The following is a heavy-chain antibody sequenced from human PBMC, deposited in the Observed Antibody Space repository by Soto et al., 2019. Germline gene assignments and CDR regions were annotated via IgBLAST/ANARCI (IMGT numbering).Heavy chain of an antibody. J-gene: IGHJ6*02. V-gene: IGHV3-30*18. Sequence: GGSLRLSCAASGFTFSDYGMHWVRQAPGKGLEWVAVISYDGRKESYADSVKARFTISRDNSQNTLYLEMTSLRVDDTAVYYCAKDPPGGGNSHYYYGEDVWGQGTMVTVSS. CDR1: GFTFSDYG. D-gene: IGHD2-21*02. CDR2: ISYDGRKE. CDR3: AKDPPGGGNSHYYYGEDV.